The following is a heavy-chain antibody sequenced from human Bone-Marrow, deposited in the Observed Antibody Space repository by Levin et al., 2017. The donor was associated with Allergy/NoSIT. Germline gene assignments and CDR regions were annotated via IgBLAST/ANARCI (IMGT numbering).Heavy chain of an antibody. V-gene: IGHV1-2*02. J-gene: IGHJ4*02. CDR2: INPHSGDT. CDR3: ARDVVLDGSTSLSYFDY. CDR1: GYTFNHYY. Sequence: GGSLRLSCKASGYTFNHYYIHWVRQAPGQGLEWMGWINPHSGDTKFAQRFQGRVTMTRDTSISTVYMELSRLTSDDTAVYYCARDVVLDGSTSLSYFDYWGQGTLVTVSS. D-gene: IGHD2-15*01.